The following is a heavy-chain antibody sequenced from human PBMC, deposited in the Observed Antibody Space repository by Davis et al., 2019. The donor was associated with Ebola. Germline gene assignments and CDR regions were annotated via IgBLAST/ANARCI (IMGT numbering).Heavy chain of an antibody. D-gene: IGHD3-10*01. CDR2: INAGNGNT. CDR3: ARETMVRGVIMYYFDY. Sequence: ASVKVSCKASGYTFTSYAMHWVRQAPGQRLEWMGWINAGNGNTKYSQKFQGRVTITRDTSASTAYMELSSLRSEDTAVYYCARETMVRGVIMYYFDYWGQGTLVTVSS. V-gene: IGHV1-3*01. J-gene: IGHJ4*02. CDR1: GYTFTSYA.